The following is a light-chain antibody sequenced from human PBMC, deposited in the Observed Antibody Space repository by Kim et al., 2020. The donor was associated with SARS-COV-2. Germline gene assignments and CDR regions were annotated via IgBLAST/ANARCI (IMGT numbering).Light chain of an antibody. V-gene: IGKV1-39*01. CDR1: QTISSH. CDR3: QQSYSTLLFT. J-gene: IGKJ4*01. Sequence: SVGDRVTSTCRGSQTISSHLKWYQQKPGKAPKLLIYAASTLKSGVPSRFSGSGSGTDFTITISSLQPEDFATYYCQQSYSTLLFTFGGGTKVDIK. CDR2: AAS.